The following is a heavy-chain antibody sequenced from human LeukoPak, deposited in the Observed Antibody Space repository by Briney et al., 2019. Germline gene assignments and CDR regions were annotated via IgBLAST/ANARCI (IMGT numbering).Heavy chain of an antibody. CDR1: GLTFSAYA. CDR2: ISISGGST. CDR3: AKDTPSRIDS. V-gene: IGHV3-23*01. Sequence: GGSLSLSCAASGLTFSAYAMTGFRKAPGKGLEWVSHISISGGSTYYADSVKGRFTISRDNSKNTLYLQMNSLRAEDTAVYYCAKDTPSRIDSWGQGTLVTVSS. J-gene: IGHJ4*02.